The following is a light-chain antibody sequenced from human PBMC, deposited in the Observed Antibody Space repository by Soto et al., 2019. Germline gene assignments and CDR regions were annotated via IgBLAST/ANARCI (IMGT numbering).Light chain of an antibody. V-gene: IGLV2-14*03. Sequence: QSALTQPASVSGSPGQSITISCTGTSSDVGAYNYVSWYQQHPGKVTKLMIYDVSDRPSGVSNRFSGSKSGNTASLTISGLQAEDEADYYCSSFTRSNSDVFGTGTKLTVL. CDR3: SSFTRSNSDV. CDR1: SSDVGAYNY. CDR2: DVS. J-gene: IGLJ1*01.